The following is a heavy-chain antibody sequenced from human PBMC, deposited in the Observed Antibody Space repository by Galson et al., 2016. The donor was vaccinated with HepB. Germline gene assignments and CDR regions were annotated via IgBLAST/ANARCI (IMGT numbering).Heavy chain of an antibody. J-gene: IGHJ4*02. V-gene: IGHV3-73*01. CDR1: GFTFSGSA. Sequence: SLRLSCAASGFTFSGSAMHWVRQASGKGLEWVGRIRSKANSNATAYAASVKGRFTISRDDSKNTAYLQMNSLKTEDTAVYYCTRGDVYDYGDFYNDYWGQGTLVTVSS. D-gene: IGHD4-17*01. CDR2: IRSKANSNAT. CDR3: TRGDVYDYGDFYNDY.